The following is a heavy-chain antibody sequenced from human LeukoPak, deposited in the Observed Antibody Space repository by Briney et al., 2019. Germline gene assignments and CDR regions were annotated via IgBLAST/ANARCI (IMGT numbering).Heavy chain of an antibody. CDR1: GFTFITYA. D-gene: IGHD3-22*01. Sequence: GGSLRLSCAASGFTFITYAMTWVRQAPGKGLEWVSYISSGGDTIHYTDSVKGRFTISRDNAKNSLLLQMDSLRAEDTAVYYCAKWLLPYDAFDIWGQGTMVTVSS. J-gene: IGHJ3*02. V-gene: IGHV3-48*03. CDR2: ISSGGDTI. CDR3: AKWLLPYDAFDI.